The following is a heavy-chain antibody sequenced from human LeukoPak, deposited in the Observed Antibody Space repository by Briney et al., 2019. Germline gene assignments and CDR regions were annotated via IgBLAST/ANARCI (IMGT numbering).Heavy chain of an antibody. V-gene: IGHV3-33*01. CDR3: VRDKESRYFDS. CDR2: TGHVGNDI. D-gene: IGHD3-9*01. J-gene: IGHJ4*02. Sequence: PGRSLRPSCAASGFDFSVYGMHWVRQVPGKGLEWVVVTGHVGNDIHYADSVKGRFTISRDNSKNTLYLQMNSLKAEDTAVYYCVRDKESRYFDSWGQGTLVTVSS. CDR1: GFDFSVYG.